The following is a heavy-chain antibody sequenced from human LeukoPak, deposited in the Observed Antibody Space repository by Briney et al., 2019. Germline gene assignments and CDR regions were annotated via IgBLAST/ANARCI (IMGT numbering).Heavy chain of an antibody. CDR1: GFTFSNYW. CDR2: INEDGSGK. V-gene: IGHV3-7*01. CDR3: VRDDGDV. Sequence: GSLRLSCVFSGFTFSNYWMKWVRQAPGKGLEWVASINEDGSGKYSMDSVKDRVTISRDNAKNSLDLQINSLTVEDTAIYYCVRDDGDVWGKGTTVTVSS. J-gene: IGHJ6*04.